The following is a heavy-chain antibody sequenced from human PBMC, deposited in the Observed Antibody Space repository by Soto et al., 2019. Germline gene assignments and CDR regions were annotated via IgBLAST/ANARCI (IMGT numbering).Heavy chain of an antibody. CDR1: GYTFNDYK. J-gene: IGHJ5*02. CDR3: ARGAMVSAALSTWFDP. D-gene: IGHD2-2*01. Sequence: ASVKVSCKASGYTFNDYKIHWVRQAPGQGLEWMGWINPKSDVTNYAHKFKDRVTMTRDTSNNTAYLDLSRLTFDDTALYYCARGAMVSAALSTWFDPWGPGTTVTVS. V-gene: IGHV1-2*02. CDR2: INPKSDVT.